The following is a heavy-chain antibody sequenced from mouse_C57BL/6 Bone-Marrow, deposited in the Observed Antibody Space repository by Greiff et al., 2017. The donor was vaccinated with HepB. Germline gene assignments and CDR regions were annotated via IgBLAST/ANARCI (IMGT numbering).Heavy chain of an antibody. CDR3: ARPYFITTVVNY. Sequence: EVQLQQSGPVLVKPGASVKMSCKASGYTFTDYYMNWVKQSHGKSLDGIGVRKTENGANSYNQKFKGKATLTVDKSSSTAYMELNSVTSEDSAVYYSARPYFITTVVNYWGQGTTLTVSS. D-gene: IGHD1-1*01. CDR1: GYTFTDYY. CDR2: RKTENGAN. V-gene: IGHV1-19*01. J-gene: IGHJ2*01.